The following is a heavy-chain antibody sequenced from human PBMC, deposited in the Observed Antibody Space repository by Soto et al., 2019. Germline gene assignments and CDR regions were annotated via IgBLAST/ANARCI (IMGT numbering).Heavy chain of an antibody. V-gene: IGHV1-3*01. D-gene: IGHD3-3*01. CDR3: ARGARITIFGVVIQKIKENWFDP. CDR1: GYTFTSYA. CDR2: INAGNGNT. Sequence: GASVKVSCKASGYTFTSYAMHWVRQAPGQRLEWMGWINAGNGNTKYSQKFQGRVTITRDTSASTAYMELSSRRSEDTAVYYCARGARITIFGVVIQKIKENWFDPWGQGTLVTVPS. J-gene: IGHJ5*02.